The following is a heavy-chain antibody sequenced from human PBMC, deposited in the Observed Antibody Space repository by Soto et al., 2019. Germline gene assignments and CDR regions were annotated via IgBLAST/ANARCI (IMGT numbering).Heavy chain of an antibody. CDR1: GDSFTSYW. V-gene: IGHV5-10-1*01. J-gene: IGHJ6*02. Sequence: GESLKISCKGSGDSFTSYWISWVRQMPGKGLEWMGRIDPSDSYTNYSPSFQGHVTISADKSISTTYLQWSSLKASDTAMYYCAGSTYATAHYYYYGMDVSGQGTTVTVSS. CDR3: AGSTYATAHYYYYGMDV. CDR2: IDPSDSYT. D-gene: IGHD3-16*01.